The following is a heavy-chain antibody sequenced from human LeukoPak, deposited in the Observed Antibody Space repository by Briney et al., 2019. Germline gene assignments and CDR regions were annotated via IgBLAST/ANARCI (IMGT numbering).Heavy chain of an antibody. CDR2: MSFDVNNK. V-gene: IGHV3-30*04. CDR3: ARGYCTSSSCYNDY. CDR1: GFTFSSYA. Sequence: EGSLRLSCATSGFTFSSYAFHWVRQAPGKGLEWVATMSFDVNNKYYADSVRGRFTISRDNSKNTLYLQMNSLRAEDTAVYSCARGYCTSSSCYNDYWGQGTLVTVSS. D-gene: IGHD2-2*02. J-gene: IGHJ4*02.